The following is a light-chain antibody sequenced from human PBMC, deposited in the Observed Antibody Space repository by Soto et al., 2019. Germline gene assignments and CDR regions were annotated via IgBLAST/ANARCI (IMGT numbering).Light chain of an antibody. CDR1: SSNIGAVYD. CDR3: QSYDSSLSGYV. V-gene: IGLV1-40*01. CDR2: GNT. J-gene: IGLJ1*01. Sequence: QSVLTQPPSVSGAPGQRVTISCTGSSSNIGAVYDVHWYQHLPGTAPKLLIYGNTNRPSGVPDRISGSKSGTSASLAITGLQAEDEADYYCQSYDSSLSGYVFGTGTKLTVL.